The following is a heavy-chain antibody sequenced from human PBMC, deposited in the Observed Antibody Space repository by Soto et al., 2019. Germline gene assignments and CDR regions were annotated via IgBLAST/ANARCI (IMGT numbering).Heavy chain of an antibody. CDR1: GYTLYNFG. CDR3: ERLRNSGDHTHYYYGMDV. CDR2: ISTYNDHT. J-gene: IGHJ6*02. D-gene: IGHD6-19*01. Sequence: QVQLEQSGAEVKKPGASVKVTCKASGYTLYNFGITWVRQAPGQGLEWMGWISTYNDHTNYAQKFQGRVTMTTDTSARTASMELRTLRPDDTAVYYCERLRNSGDHTHYYYGMDVWGQGTTVTVSS. V-gene: IGHV1-18*01.